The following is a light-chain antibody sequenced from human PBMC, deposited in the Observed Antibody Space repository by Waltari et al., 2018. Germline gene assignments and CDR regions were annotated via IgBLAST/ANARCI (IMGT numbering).Light chain of an antibody. V-gene: IGLV2-11*01. CDR3: CSYAGSYTDWV. Sequence: QSALTQPRSVSGSPGQSVTISCTGTSSDVGGYNYVSWYQQHPGKAPKLMIYEVSKRPSGVPDRFSGSKAGNTASLTISGLQAEDEADYYCCSYAGSYTDWVFG. CDR1: SSDVGGYNY. CDR2: EVS. J-gene: IGLJ3*02.